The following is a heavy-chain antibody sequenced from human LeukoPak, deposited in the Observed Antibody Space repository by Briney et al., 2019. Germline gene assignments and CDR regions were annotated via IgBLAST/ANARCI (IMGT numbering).Heavy chain of an antibody. V-gene: IGHV4-39*01. CDR2: IDYSGSI. J-gene: IGHJ6*03. CDR1: GGSTSSSSYY. CDR3: AKLGYGDYVWYYYMDV. D-gene: IGHD4-17*01. Sequence: PSETLSLTCTVSGGSTSSSSYYWGWIRQPPGKGLEWIGSIDYSGSIYYNPSLRSRGTISGDSSKNQFSLKLGSVTAADTAVYYFAKLGYGDYVWYYYMDVWGKGTTVSVSS.